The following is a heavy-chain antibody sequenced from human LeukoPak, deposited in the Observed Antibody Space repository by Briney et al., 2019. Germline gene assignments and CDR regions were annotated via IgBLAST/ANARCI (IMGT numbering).Heavy chain of an antibody. CDR3: ATARPYYYDSSGYYNFDY. CDR2: IYSGGST. CDR1: GFTVSSSY. V-gene: IGHV3-66*02. Sequence: GGSLRLSCAASGFTVSSSYMSRVRQAPGKGLEWVSVIYSGGSTYYADSVKGRFTISRDNSKNTLYLQMNSLRAEDTAVYYCATARPYYYDSSGYYNFDYWGQGTLVTVSS. J-gene: IGHJ4*02. D-gene: IGHD3-22*01.